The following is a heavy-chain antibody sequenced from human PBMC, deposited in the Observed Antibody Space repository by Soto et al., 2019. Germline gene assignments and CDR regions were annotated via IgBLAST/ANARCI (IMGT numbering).Heavy chain of an antibody. J-gene: IGHJ4*02. CDR3: AGHPIGYSGYDRVY. CDR1: GGSISSSSYY. V-gene: IGHV4-39*01. D-gene: IGHD5-12*01. CDR2: IYYSGST. Sequence: QRQLQESGPGLVKPSETLSLTCTVSGGSISSSSYYWGWIRQPPGTGLEWIGSIYYSGSTYYNPSLTRRFPITVDTSKNQFSLKLSSVTAAHTAVDSCAGHPIGYSGYDRVYRGRGTLVTVCS.